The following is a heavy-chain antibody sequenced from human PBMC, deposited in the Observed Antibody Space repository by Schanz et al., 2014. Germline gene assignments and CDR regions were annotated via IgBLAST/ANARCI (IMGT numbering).Heavy chain of an antibody. J-gene: IGHJ4*02. D-gene: IGHD1-1*01. CDR3: ARDRRNADLDY. Sequence: EVQLLESGGGLVQPGGSLRLSCLASGFAFSSYGMNWLRQAPGKGLEWVSSISSGGGSTYYADSVKGRFTISRDNSKNTLYLQMKSLRAEDTALYYCARDRRNADLDYWGQGTLVTVSS. CDR1: GFAFSSYG. CDR2: ISSGGGST. V-gene: IGHV3-23*01.